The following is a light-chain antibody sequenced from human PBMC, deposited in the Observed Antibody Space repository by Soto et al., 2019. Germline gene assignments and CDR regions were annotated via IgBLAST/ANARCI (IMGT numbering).Light chain of an antibody. CDR1: QSVSSN. V-gene: IGKV3-15*01. Sequence: EIVMTQSPATLSVSPGERATLSCRASQSVSSNLAWYQQKPGQAPRLLIYGASTRATGIPARFSGSGSGTDFTLTISRLEPEDSAVYYCQFYGSSLITFGQGTRLEIK. CDR3: QFYGSSLIT. J-gene: IGKJ5*01. CDR2: GAS.